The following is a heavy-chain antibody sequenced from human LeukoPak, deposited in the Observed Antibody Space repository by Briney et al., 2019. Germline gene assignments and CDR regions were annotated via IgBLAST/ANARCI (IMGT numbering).Heavy chain of an antibody. D-gene: IGHD1-26*01. V-gene: IGHV3-48*03. CDR3: ARGGSYVHY. CDR2: INSGGSAI. Sequence: GGSLRLSCAASGFTFNSYEMNWVRQAPGKGLEWVSYINSGGSAIYYADSVKGRFTISRDNAKNSLYLQMNSLRADDTGVYYCARGGSYVHYWGQGTLVTVSS. J-gene: IGHJ4*02. CDR1: GFTFNSYE.